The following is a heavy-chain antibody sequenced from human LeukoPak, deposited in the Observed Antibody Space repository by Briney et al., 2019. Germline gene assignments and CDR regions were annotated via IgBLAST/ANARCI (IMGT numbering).Heavy chain of an antibody. CDR2: TYYRSKWYS. J-gene: IGHJ4*02. Sequence: SQTLSLTCAISGDSVSSIHTDWNWIRQSPSRGLEWLGRTYYRSKWYSDYAVSVKSRMTITPDTSKNQFSLQLTSVTPGDTAVYFCARAGGGGDFDFWGQGTLVTVSS. D-gene: IGHD2-21*01. CDR3: ARAGGGGDFDF. V-gene: IGHV6-1*01. CDR1: GDSVSSIHTD.